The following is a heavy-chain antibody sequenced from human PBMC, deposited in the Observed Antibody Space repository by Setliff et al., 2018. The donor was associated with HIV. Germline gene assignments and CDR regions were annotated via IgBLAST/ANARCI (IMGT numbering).Heavy chain of an antibody. CDR3: ASRGRDLGFDY. Sequence: ASVKVSCKASGDTFSNSLVTWVRQAPGQGLEWMGWISTYSDETSYSQNLQGRLTMTTDTSTGTAYMELRSLRSDDTAVYYCASRGRDLGFDYWGQGTLVTVSS. CDR1: GDTFSNSL. D-gene: IGHD1-1*01. J-gene: IGHJ4*02. CDR2: ISTYSDET. V-gene: IGHV1-18*01.